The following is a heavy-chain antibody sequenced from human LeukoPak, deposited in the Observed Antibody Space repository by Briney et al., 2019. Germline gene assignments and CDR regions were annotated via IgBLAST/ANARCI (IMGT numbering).Heavy chain of an antibody. J-gene: IGHJ4*02. D-gene: IGHD6-19*01. CDR1: GGSISSYY. Sequence: SETLSLTCTVSGGSISSYYWSWIRQPPGKGLEWIGYIYYSGSTNYNPSLKSRVTISVDTSKNQFSLKLSSVTAADTAVYYCARLTILYSSGWPFDYWGQGTLVTVSS. V-gene: IGHV4-59*12. CDR3: ARLTILYSSGWPFDY. CDR2: IYYSGST.